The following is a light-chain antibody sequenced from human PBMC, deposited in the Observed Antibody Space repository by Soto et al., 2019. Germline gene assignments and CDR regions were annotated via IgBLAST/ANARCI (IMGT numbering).Light chain of an antibody. V-gene: IGKV3-20*01. CDR3: QQFGSSPLFT. Sequence: EIVLTQSPGTLSLCPGERATLSCRASQSVSSSYLAWYQQKPGQAPRLLIYGASSRATGIPDRFSGSGSGTDFTLTISRLEPEDFAVYYCQQFGSSPLFTFGLGTKVDVK. J-gene: IGKJ3*01. CDR1: QSVSSSY. CDR2: GAS.